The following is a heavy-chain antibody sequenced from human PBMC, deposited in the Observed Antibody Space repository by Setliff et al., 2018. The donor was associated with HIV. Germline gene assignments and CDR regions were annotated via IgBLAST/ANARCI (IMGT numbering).Heavy chain of an antibody. CDR1: GYTFTSYD. D-gene: IGHD6-19*01. V-gene: IGHV1-8*02. Sequence: GASVKVSCKASGYTFTSYDINWVRQATGQGLEWMGWMNPNSGNTGYAQKFQGRVTMTRNTSISTAYMELSSLRSEDTAVYYCARVVAVAGTAIGYWGQGTLVTVSS. J-gene: IGHJ4*02. CDR2: MNPNSGNT. CDR3: ARVVAVAGTAIGY.